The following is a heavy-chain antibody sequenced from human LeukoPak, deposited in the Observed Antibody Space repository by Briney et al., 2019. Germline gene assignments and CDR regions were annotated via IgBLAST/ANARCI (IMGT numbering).Heavy chain of an antibody. CDR2: INHSGST. J-gene: IGHJ6*03. D-gene: IGHD2-15*01. CDR1: GESFSGYY. Sequence: SETLSLTCAVYGESFSGYYWSWIRQPPGKGLEWIGEINHSGSTNYNPSLKSRVTISVDTSKNQFSLKLSSVTAADTAVYYCARGGYCSGGSCYSPYYYYYYMDVWGKGTTVTVSS. V-gene: IGHV4-34*01. CDR3: ARGGYCSGGSCYSPYYYYYYMDV.